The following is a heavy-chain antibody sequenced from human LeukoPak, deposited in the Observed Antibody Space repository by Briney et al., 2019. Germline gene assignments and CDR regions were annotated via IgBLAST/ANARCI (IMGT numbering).Heavy chain of an antibody. Sequence: ASVKVSCKVSGYTLTELSMHWVRQAPGKGLEWMGGFDPEDGETIYAQKFQGRVTMTEDTSTDTAYMELSSLRSEDTAVYYCATDYYCSSTSCYSGGWFDPWGQGTLVTLSS. CDR2: FDPEDGET. CDR1: GYTLTELS. CDR3: ATDYYCSSTSCYSGGWFDP. J-gene: IGHJ5*02. D-gene: IGHD2-2*02. V-gene: IGHV1-24*01.